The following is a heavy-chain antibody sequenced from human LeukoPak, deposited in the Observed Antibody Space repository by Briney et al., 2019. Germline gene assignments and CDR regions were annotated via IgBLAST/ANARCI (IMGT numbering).Heavy chain of an antibody. CDR1: GFTFSSYW. CDR2: INSDGSSI. D-gene: IGHD5-18*01. CDR3: AREYQVTARFDP. V-gene: IGHV3-74*01. J-gene: IGHJ5*02. Sequence: PGGSLRLSCAASGFTFSSYWMHWLRQAPGKGLVWVSRINSDGSSITYADSVKGRSTISRDNAKNTLYLQINSLRAEDTAVYYCAREYQVTARFDPWGQGTLVTVSS.